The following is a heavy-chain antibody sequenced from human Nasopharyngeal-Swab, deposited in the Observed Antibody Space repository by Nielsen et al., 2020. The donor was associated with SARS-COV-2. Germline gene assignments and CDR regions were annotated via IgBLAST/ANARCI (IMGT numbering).Heavy chain of an antibody. J-gene: IGHJ1*01. CDR1: GLTVSSTY. Sequence: GESLKISCAVSGLTVSSTYMSWVRQAPGKGLEWVSVTEIGGTTHYADSVKGRFSTSRDSSTITLYLQMNNVRAEDTAVYYCARDLGGGYCTTTNCPGSWGQGTLVTVSS. CDR2: TEIGGTT. CDR3: ARDLGGGYCTTTNCPGS. D-gene: IGHD2-2*01. V-gene: IGHV3-53*01.